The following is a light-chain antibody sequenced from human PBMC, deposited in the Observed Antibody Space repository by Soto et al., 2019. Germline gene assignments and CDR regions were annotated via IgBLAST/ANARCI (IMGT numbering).Light chain of an antibody. CDR3: QTWGTGTVV. CDR2: LNNDGSH. J-gene: IGLJ2*01. Sequence: QPVLTQSPSASASLGASVRLTCTRSSGHSTHAIAWHQQQPDKGPRYLMNLNNDGSHIKGDGIPDRFSGSSFGAERYLTISSLQSEDEADYYCQTWGTGTVVFGGGTKVTVL. CDR1: SGHSTHA. V-gene: IGLV4-69*01.